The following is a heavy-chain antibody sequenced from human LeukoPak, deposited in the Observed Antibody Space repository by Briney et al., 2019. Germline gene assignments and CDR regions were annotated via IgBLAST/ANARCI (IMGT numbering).Heavy chain of an antibody. CDR3: ARGQTGTTGGDWFDP. CDR1: GGSISSYY. CDR2: IYYSGST. J-gene: IGHJ5*02. V-gene: IGHV4-59*01. Sequence: SETLSLTCTVSGGSISSYYWSWIRQPPGKGLEWIGYIYYSGSTNYNPSLKSRVTISVDTSKNQFSLKLSSVTAADTAVYYCARGQTGTTGGDWFDPWGQGTLVTVSS. D-gene: IGHD1-7*01.